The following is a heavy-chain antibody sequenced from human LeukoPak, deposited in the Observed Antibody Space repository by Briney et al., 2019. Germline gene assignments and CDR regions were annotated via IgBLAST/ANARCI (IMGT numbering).Heavy chain of an antibody. Sequence: SETLSLTCTVSGGSISSYYWSWVRQPPGKGLEWIGYIYYSGSTNYNPSLKSRVTISVDTSKNQFSLKLSSVTAADTAVYYCARDNDWYFDLWGRGTLVTVSS. V-gene: IGHV4-59*01. J-gene: IGHJ2*01. CDR3: ARDNDWYFDL. CDR2: IYYSGST. CDR1: GGSISSYY.